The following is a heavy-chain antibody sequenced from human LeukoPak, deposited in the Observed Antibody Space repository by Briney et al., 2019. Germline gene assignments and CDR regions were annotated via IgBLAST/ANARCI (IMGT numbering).Heavy chain of an antibody. CDR2: IYYSGST. V-gene: IGHV4-59*01. CDR1: GGSISSYY. D-gene: IGHD2-15*01. CDR3: ARFRGYCSGSSCYVDAFDI. J-gene: IGHJ3*02. Sequence: PSETLSLTCTVSGGSISSYYWSWIRQPSGKGLEWIGYIYYSGSTNYNPSLKSRVTISVDTSKNQFSLKLSSATAADTAVYYCARFRGYCSGSSCYVDAFDIWGQGTMVTVSS.